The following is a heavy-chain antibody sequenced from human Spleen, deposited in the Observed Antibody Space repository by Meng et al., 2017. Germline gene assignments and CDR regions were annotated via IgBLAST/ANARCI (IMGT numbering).Heavy chain of an antibody. V-gene: IGHV4-61*01. D-gene: IGHD2-15*01. CDR1: GYSISSGYY. J-gene: IGHJ6*02. Sequence: SETLSLTCAVSGYSISSGYYWSWIRQPPGKGLEWIGYIYYSGSTNYNPSLKSRVTISVDTSKNQFSLKLSSVTAADTAVYYCAREGYCSGGSCFGSPEDYYYYGMDVWGQGTTVTVSS. CDR2: IYYSGST. CDR3: AREGYCSGGSCFGSPEDYYYYGMDV.